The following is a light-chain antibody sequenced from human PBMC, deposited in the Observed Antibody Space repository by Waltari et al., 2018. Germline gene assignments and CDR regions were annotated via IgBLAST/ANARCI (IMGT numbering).Light chain of an antibody. CDR1: RGIRNY. Sequence: DIQLTQSPSSLSASVGHRVTFTCRASRGIRNYLDWYQQKSGKAPKLLIFAASTLQSGVPSRFRGSGSGTEFTLTISSLQPEDLATYYCQQPPGTFGGGTKVEIK. CDR3: QQPPGT. V-gene: IGKV1-9*01. J-gene: IGKJ4*01. CDR2: AAS.